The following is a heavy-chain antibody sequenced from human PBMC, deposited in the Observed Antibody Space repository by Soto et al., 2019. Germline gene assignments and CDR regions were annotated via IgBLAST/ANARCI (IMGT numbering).Heavy chain of an antibody. Sequence: PGGSLRLSCAASGFTFSSYAMHWVRQAPGKGLEWVAVIPYDGSNKYYADSVKGRFTISRDNSKNTLYLQMNSLRAEDTAVYYCARDMDDFSFFDYWGQGTLVTVSS. CDR3: ARDMDDFSFFDY. V-gene: IGHV3-30-3*01. CDR2: IPYDGSNK. J-gene: IGHJ4*02. D-gene: IGHD3-3*01. CDR1: GFTFSSYA.